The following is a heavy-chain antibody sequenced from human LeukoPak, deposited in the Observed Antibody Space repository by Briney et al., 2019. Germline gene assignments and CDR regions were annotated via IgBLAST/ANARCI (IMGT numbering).Heavy chain of an antibody. V-gene: IGHV5-51*01. D-gene: IGHD3-22*01. Sequence: GESLKISCKGSGYSFTTYSIGWVRQMPGKGLEWMGIIYPGNSDTRYSPSFQGQVTISADKSISTAYLQWSSLKASDTAMYYCARQRSYYDSSGYYYAFDIWGQGTMVTVSS. CDR2: IYPGNSDT. J-gene: IGHJ3*02. CDR3: ARQRSYYDSSGYYYAFDI. CDR1: GYSFTTYS.